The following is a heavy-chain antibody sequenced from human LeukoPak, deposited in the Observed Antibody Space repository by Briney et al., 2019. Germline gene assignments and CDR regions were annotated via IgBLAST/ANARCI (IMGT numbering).Heavy chain of an antibody. J-gene: IGHJ4*02. D-gene: IGHD6-19*01. V-gene: IGHV3-21*01. CDR2: ISSSSSYI. CDR1: GFTFSSYS. CDR3: ARDREAVAGCPDY. Sequence: PGGSLRLSCAASGFTFSSYSMNWVRQAPGKGLEWVSSISSSSSYIYYADSVKGRFTISRDNAKNSLYLQMNSLRAEDTAVYYCARDREAVAGCPDYWGQGTLVTVSS.